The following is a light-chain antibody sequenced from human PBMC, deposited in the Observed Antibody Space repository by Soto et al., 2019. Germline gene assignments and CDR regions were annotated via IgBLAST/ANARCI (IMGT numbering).Light chain of an antibody. J-gene: IGLJ1*01. V-gene: IGLV2-8*01. CDR3: KSYAGSNTYV. CDR1: RNDIGAYEF. CDR2: EVV. Sequence: QSVLTQPPSASASPGQSVTISCTGTRNDIGAYEFVSWYQHHPGKAPKLIIYEVVQRPSGVPDRFSGSKSGNTGSLTVSGLQAADEADYSCKSYAGSNTYVFGTGTKVTVL.